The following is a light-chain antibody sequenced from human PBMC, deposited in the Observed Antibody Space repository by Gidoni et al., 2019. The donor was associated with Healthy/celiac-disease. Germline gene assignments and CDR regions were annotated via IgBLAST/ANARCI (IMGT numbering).Light chain of an antibody. Sequence: DIQMTQSPPTLSASVGDRVTITCRASQSISSWLAWDQQKPGKAPKRLIYKASSLESGVPSRFSGSGSGTEFTLTISSLQPDDFATYYCQQYNSYPYSFGQGTKLEIK. CDR2: KAS. CDR1: QSISSW. J-gene: IGKJ2*03. V-gene: IGKV1-5*03. CDR3: QQYNSYPYS.